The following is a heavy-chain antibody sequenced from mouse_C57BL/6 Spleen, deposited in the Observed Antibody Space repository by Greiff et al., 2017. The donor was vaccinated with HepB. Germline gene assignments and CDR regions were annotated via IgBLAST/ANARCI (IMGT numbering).Heavy chain of an antibody. V-gene: IGHV1-52*01. Sequence: QVQLQQPGAELVRPGSSVKLSCKASGYTFTSYWMHWVKQRPIQGLEWIGNIDPSDSETHYNQKFKDKATLTVDKSSSTDYMQLSSLTSEDSAVYYCARRGLLRGDAMDYWGQGTSVTVSS. J-gene: IGHJ4*01. CDR2: IDPSDSET. D-gene: IGHD2-3*01. CDR3: ARRGLLRGDAMDY. CDR1: GYTFTSYW.